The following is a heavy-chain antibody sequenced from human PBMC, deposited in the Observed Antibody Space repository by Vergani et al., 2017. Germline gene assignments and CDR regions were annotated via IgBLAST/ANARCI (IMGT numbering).Heavy chain of an antibody. CDR2: IYTSGST. V-gene: IGHV4-61*02. Sequence: QVQLQESGPGLVKPSQTLSLTCTVSGGSISSGSYYWSWIRQPAGKGLEWIGRIYTSGSTNYNPSLKSRVTISVDTSKNQFSLKLSSVTAADTAEYYCARVRRDGYNLEMVDYWGQGTLVTVSS. J-gene: IGHJ4*02. CDR1: GGSISSGSYY. D-gene: IGHD5-24*01. CDR3: ARVRRDGYNLEMVDY.